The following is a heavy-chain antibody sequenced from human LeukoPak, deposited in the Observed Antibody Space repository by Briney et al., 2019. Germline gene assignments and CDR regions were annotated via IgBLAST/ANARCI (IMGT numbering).Heavy chain of an antibody. CDR1: GYDFTSSW. D-gene: IGHD1-14*01. CDR3: ARQEPTTITV. V-gene: IGHV5-10-1*01. CDR2: IDPSDSYT. J-gene: IGHJ4*02. Sequence: GESLKISCKASGYDFTSSWINWVRQMPGKGLEWMGRIDPSDSYTNYNPSLQGHVTMSVDRSVTTAFLHWSSLKASDTAMYYCARQEPTTITVWGQGTQVTVSS.